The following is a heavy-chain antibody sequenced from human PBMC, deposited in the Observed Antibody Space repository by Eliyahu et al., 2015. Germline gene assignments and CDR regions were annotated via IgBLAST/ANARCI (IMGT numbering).Heavy chain of an antibody. Sequence: QVQLQQWGAGLLKPSETLSLTCAVYGXSFXGYYWRWIRQPPGKGLAWIGEINHSGSTNXXPSLKSXXTISVDTSKNQFSLKLSSVTAADTAVYYCASTGFLEPTGTRSPTHNWFDPWGQGTLVTVSS. V-gene: IGHV4-34*01. D-gene: IGHD3-3*01. CDR1: GXSFXGYY. CDR2: INHSGST. CDR3: ASTGFLEPTGTRSPTHNWFDP. J-gene: IGHJ5*02.